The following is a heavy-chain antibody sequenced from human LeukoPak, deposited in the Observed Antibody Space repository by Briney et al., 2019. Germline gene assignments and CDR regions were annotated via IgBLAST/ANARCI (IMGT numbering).Heavy chain of an antibody. CDR1: GYTFTGYY. CDR2: INPNSGGT. Sequence: ALVKVSCKASGYTFTGYYMHWVRQAPGQGLEWMGWINPNSGGTNYAQKFQGWVTMTRDTSISTAYMELSRLRSDDTTVYYCARGVGYSSSWYNYYYGMDVWGQGTTVTVSS. J-gene: IGHJ6*02. V-gene: IGHV1-2*04. CDR3: ARGVGYSSSWYNYYYGMDV. D-gene: IGHD6-13*01.